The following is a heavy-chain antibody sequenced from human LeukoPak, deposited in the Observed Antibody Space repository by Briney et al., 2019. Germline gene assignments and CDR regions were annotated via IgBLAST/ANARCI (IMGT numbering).Heavy chain of an antibody. J-gene: IGHJ3*02. CDR2: IYTSGST. CDR3: ARGGGYDFWSGYIGAFDI. D-gene: IGHD3-3*01. Sequence: SETLSLTCTVSGGSISSGSYYWSWIRQPAGKGLEWIGRIYTSGSTNYNPSLKSRVTISVDTSKNQFSLKLSSVTAADTAVYYCARGGGYDFWSGYIGAFDIWGQGTTVTVSS. V-gene: IGHV4-61*02. CDR1: GGSISSGSYY.